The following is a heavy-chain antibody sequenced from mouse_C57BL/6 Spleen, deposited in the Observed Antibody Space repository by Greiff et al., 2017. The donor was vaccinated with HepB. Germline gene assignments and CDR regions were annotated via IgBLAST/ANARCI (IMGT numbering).Heavy chain of an antibody. CDR1: GFSLTSYG. V-gene: IGHV2-5*01. CDR3: AKGGTVVATSYFDV. CDR2: IWRGGST. J-gene: IGHJ1*03. D-gene: IGHD1-1*01. Sequence: VKLVESGPGLVQPSQSLSITCTVSGFSLTSYGVHWVRQSPGKGLEWLGVIWRGGSTDYNAAFMSRLSITKDNSKSQVFFKMNSLQADDTAIYYCAKGGTVVATSYFDVWGTGTTVTVSS.